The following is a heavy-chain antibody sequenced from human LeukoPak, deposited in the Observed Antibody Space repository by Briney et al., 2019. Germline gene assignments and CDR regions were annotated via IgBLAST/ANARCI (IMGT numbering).Heavy chain of an antibody. Sequence: PSETLSLTCTVSGYSISSGYYWGWIRQPPGKGLAWIGSIYHSGSTYYSPSLKSRVTISVDTSKNQFSLNLSSVTAADTAVYYCARRAYSSGWYGGWYWGQGTLVTVSS. CDR1: GYSISSGYY. V-gene: IGHV4-38-2*02. J-gene: IGHJ4*02. CDR3: ARRAYSSGWYGGWY. D-gene: IGHD6-19*01. CDR2: IYHSGST.